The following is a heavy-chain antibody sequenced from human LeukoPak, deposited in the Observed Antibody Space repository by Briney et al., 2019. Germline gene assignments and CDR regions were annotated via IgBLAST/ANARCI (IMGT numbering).Heavy chain of an antibody. V-gene: IGHV4-39*07. CDR1: GGFISSSSYY. CDR3: ARVKWELIWIWFYP. Sequence: PSETLSLTCTVSGGFISSSSYYWGWIRQPPGKVLEWIGSIYYSGSTYYNPSLKSRVTISVDTSKNQFSLKLSSVTAADTAVYYCARVKWELIWIWFYPWGQGTLVTVSS. CDR2: IYYSGST. J-gene: IGHJ5*02. D-gene: IGHD1-26*01.